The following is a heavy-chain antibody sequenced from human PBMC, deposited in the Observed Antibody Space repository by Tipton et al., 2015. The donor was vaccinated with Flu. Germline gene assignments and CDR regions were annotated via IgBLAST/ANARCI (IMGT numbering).Heavy chain of an antibody. V-gene: IGHV3-23*01. D-gene: IGHD5-18*01. J-gene: IGHJ6*02. CDR1: GFIFSKYA. CDR3: AKDLRTNSYGWDYYYGMVV. Sequence: SLRLPCAVSGFIFSKYAMSWVRQAPGKGLEWVSSFSASGGRTYYADSVMGRFTVYRDNVKNTLYLQMDSLRAEDTAVYYCAKDLRTNSYGWDYYYGMVVWGQGTTVTVSS. CDR2: FSASGGRT.